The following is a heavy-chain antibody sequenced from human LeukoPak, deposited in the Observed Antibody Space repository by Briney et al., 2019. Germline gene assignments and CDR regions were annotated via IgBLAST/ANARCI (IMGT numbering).Heavy chain of an antibody. CDR1: GYTFTSYG. CDR2: ISGNNGNT. CDR3: ARVVPAAPVRHAMDV. V-gene: IGHV1-18*01. D-gene: IGHD2-2*01. J-gene: IGHJ6*02. Sequence: GASVKVSCKASGYTFTSYGISWVRQAPGQGLEWVAWISGNNGNTDSAQNLQDRVTLTTDTSTSTAYMELTSLRSDDTAVYYCARVVPAAPVRHAMDVWGQGTTVTVSS.